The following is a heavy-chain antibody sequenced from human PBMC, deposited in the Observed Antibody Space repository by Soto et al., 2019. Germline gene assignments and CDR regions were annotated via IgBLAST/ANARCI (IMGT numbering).Heavy chain of an antibody. Sequence: GGSLRLACAGSGFIFHLYAMSWVRQAPGKGLEWVSTLSFSSSNTYYADSVKGRFTISRDNSKNALYLQMHDLRPEDTALYYCVKATLAAADRGHHHYGMDVRGLGTTVTVSS. V-gene: IGHV3-23*01. CDR1: GFIFHLYA. CDR3: VKATLAAADRGHHHYGMDV. CDR2: LSFSSSNT. J-gene: IGHJ6*02. D-gene: IGHD6-13*01.